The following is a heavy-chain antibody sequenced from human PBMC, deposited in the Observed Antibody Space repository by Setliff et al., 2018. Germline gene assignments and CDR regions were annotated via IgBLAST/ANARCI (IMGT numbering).Heavy chain of an antibody. D-gene: IGHD6-6*01. CDR1: GGSISSSSYY. V-gene: IGHV4-61*01. CDR3: ARGQATSSRSSLVY. Sequence: SETLSLTCTVSGGSISSSSYYWTWIRQPPGKGLEWIGYIYHSGGTSYNPSPKSRVTISVDTSKNQFSLNLSSVTAADTAVYYCARGQATSSRSSLVYWGQGILVTVSS. CDR2: IYHSGGT. J-gene: IGHJ4*02.